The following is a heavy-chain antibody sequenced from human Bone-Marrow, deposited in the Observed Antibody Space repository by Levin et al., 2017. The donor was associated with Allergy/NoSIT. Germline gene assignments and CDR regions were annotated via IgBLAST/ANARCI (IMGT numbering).Heavy chain of an antibody. D-gene: IGHD3-3*01. CDR1: GYSFTSYW. CDR2: IYPGDSDT. CDR3: ARHRPGGLRFLEWTIYYYYYYMDV. J-gene: IGHJ6*03. V-gene: IGHV5-51*01. Sequence: GESLKISCKGSGYSFTSYWIGWVRQMPGKGLEWMGIIYPGDSDTRYSPSFQGQVTISADKSISTAYLQWSSLKASDTAMYYCARHRPGGLRFLEWTIYYYYYYMDVWGKGTTVTVSS.